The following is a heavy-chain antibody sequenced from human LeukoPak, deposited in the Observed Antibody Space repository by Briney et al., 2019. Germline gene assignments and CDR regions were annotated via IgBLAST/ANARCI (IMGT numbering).Heavy chain of an antibody. CDR1: GFAFNTYW. CDR3: ARDIQYTVTPDS. CDR2: INGDGSST. J-gene: IGHJ4*02. V-gene: IGHV3-74*01. D-gene: IGHD4-17*01. Sequence: GGSLRLSCAASGFAFNTYWMHWVRQAPGKGLELVSRINGDGSSTSYADSVRGRFTISRDNAKNTLYLQMNSLRAEDTAVYYCARDIQYTVTPDSWGQGTLVTVSS.